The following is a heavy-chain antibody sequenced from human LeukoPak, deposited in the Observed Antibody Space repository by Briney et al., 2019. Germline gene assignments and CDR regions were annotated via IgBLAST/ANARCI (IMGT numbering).Heavy chain of an antibody. V-gene: IGHV3-30-3*01. CDR2: ISYDGSNK. J-gene: IGHJ3*02. Sequence: GRSLRLSCAASGFTFSSYAMHWVRQAPGKGLEWVAVISYDGSNKYYAGSVKGRFTISRDNSKNTLYLQMNSLRAEDTAVYYCARAHRSSGWSSAFDIWGQGTMVTASS. CDR3: ARAHRSSGWSSAFDI. CDR1: GFTFSSYA. D-gene: IGHD6-19*01.